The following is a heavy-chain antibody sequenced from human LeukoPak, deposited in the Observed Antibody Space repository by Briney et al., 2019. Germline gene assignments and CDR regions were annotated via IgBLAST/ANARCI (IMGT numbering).Heavy chain of an antibody. Sequence: GASVKVSCKASGYTFTSYGISWVRQAPGQGLEWMGWISAYNGNTNYAQKLQGRVTMTTDTSTSTAYMELSSLRSEDTAVYYCARVKRIQYSSGWYYFDYWGQGTLVTVSS. CDR2: ISAYNGNT. D-gene: IGHD6-19*01. V-gene: IGHV1-18*01. CDR1: GYTFTSYG. CDR3: ARVKRIQYSSGWYYFDY. J-gene: IGHJ4*02.